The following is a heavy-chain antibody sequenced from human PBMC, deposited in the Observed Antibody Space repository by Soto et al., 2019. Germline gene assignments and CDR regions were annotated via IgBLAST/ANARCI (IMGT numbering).Heavy chain of an antibody. CDR2: IIPIFGTA. J-gene: IGHJ6*02. D-gene: IGHD2-8*01. CDR1: GGTFSSYA. Sequence: ASVKVSCKASGGTFSSYAISWVRQAPGQGLEWMGGIIPIFGTANYAQKFQGRVTITADESTSTAYMELSSLRSEDTAVYYCARTHYCTNGVCSYYYYGMDVWGQGTTVTVSS. V-gene: IGHV1-69*13. CDR3: ARTHYCTNGVCSYYYYGMDV.